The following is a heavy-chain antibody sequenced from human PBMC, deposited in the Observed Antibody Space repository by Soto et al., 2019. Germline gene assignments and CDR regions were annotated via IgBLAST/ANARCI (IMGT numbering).Heavy chain of an antibody. CDR2: INPNSGGT. CDR3: ARFKAPTDIVATISPYDY. CDR1: GYTFTGYY. J-gene: IGHJ4*02. V-gene: IGHV1-2*04. Sequence: QVQLVQSGAEVKKPGASVKVSCKASGYTFTGYYMHWVRQAPGQGLEWMGWINPNSGGTNYAQKFQGWVTMTRDTSISTAYMELSRLRSDDTAVYYCARFKAPTDIVATISPYDYWGQGTLVTVSS. D-gene: IGHD5-12*01.